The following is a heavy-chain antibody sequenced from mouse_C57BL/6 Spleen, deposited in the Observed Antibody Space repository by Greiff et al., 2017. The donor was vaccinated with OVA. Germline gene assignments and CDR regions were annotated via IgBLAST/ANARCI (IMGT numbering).Heavy chain of an antibody. CDR3: ARDGDDYLDY. CDR1: GFTFSRYA. J-gene: IGHJ2*01. V-gene: IGHV5-4*01. CDR2: ISDGGSYT. Sequence: DVMLVESGGGLVKPGGSLKLSCAASGFTFSRYAMSWVRQTPEKRLEWVATISDGGSYTYYPDNVKGRFTISRDNAKNNLYLQMSHLKSEDTAMYYCARDGDDYLDYWGQGTTLTVSS. D-gene: IGHD2-3*01.